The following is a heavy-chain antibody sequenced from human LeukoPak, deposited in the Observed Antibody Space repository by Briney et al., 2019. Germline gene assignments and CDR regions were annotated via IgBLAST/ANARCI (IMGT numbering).Heavy chain of an antibody. J-gene: IGHJ5*02. V-gene: IGHV5-51*01. CDR1: GYSLTSYW. CDR2: IYPGDSDT. D-gene: IGHD6-6*01. CDR3: ARRRQLGYNWFDP. Sequence: GESLQISCKGSGYSLTSYWIGWVRQMPGKGLEWMGIIYPGDSDTRYSPSFQGQVTISADKSISTAYLQWSSLEASDTAMYYCARRRQLGYNWFDPWGQGTLVTVSS.